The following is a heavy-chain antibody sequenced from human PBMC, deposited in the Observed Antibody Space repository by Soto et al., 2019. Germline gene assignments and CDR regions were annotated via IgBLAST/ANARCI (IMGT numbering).Heavy chain of an antibody. J-gene: IGHJ6*02. V-gene: IGHV3-11*01. CDR3: ARDRSGTHYDFWSGYKKYYYYGMDV. CDR2: ISSSGSTI. Sequence: GGSLRLSCAASGFTFSDYYMSGIRQAPGKGLEWVSYISSSGSTIYYADSVKGRFTISRDNAKNSLYLQMNSLRAEDTAVYYCARDRSGTHYDFWSGYKKYYYYGMDVWGQGTTVTVSS. CDR1: GFTFSDYY. D-gene: IGHD3-3*01.